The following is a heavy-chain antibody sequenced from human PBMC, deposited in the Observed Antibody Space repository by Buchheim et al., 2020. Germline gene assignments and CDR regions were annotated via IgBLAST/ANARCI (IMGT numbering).Heavy chain of an antibody. CDR1: GYTFTSYG. D-gene: IGHD3-3*01. J-gene: IGHJ6*02. CDR3: ARDRVGDYDFWSGYYGWGYYYYYYGMDV. Sequence: QVQLVQSGAEVKKPGASVKVSCKASGYTFTSYGISWVRQAPGQGLEWMGWISAYNGNTNYAQKLQGRVTMTPDTSTSTAYMELRSLRSDDTAVYYCARDRVGDYDFWSGYYGWGYYYYYYGMDVWGQGTT. V-gene: IGHV1-18*01. CDR2: ISAYNGNT.